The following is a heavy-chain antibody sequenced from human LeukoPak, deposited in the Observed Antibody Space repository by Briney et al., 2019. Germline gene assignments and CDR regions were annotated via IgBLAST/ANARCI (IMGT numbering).Heavy chain of an antibody. V-gene: IGHV1-69*04. J-gene: IGHJ4*02. CDR2: IIPIFGIA. D-gene: IGHD5-24*01. CDR1: GGTFSSYA. CDR3: ASHGGEMATPDQPPFFHY. Sequence: SVKVSCKASGGTFSSYAISWVRQAPGQGLEWMGRIIPIFGIANYAQKFQGRVTITADKSTSTAYMELSSLRSDDTAVYYCASHGGEMATPDQPPFFHYWGQGTLVTVSS.